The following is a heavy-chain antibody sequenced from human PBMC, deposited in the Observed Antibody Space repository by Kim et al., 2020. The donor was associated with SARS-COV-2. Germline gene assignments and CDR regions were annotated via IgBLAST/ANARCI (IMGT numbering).Heavy chain of an antibody. CDR1: GFTFSDYY. CDR3: ARDLDSASGRFNWRYYYGSGSYYGQFDY. Sequence: GGSLRLSCAASGFTFSDYYMSWIRQAPGKGLEWVSYISSSGSTIYYADSVKGRFTISRDNAKNSLYLQMNSLRAEDTAVYYCARDLDSASGRFNWRYYYGSGSYYGQFDYWGQGTLVTVSS. J-gene: IGHJ4*02. D-gene: IGHD3-10*01. V-gene: IGHV3-11*04. CDR2: ISSSGSTI.